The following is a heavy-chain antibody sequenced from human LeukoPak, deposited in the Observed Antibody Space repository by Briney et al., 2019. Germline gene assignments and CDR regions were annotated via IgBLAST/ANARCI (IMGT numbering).Heavy chain of an antibody. CDR3: ITRPLTVVINDY. D-gene: IGHD3-22*01. CDR2: IKSKTDGGTT. Sequence: GGSLRLSCAASGFTFSNAWMSWVRQAPGKGLEWVGRIKSKTDGGTTDYAAPVKGRFTISRDGSKNTLYLQMNSLKTEDTAVYYCITRPLTVVINDYWGQGTLVTVSS. CDR1: GFTFSNAW. J-gene: IGHJ4*02. V-gene: IGHV3-15*01.